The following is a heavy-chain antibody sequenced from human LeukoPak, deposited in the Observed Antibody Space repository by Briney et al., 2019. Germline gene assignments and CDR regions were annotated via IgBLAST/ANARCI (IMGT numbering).Heavy chain of an antibody. CDR3: ARDEDCYNKIGP. V-gene: IGHV4-31*03. CDR2: IYYSGTT. J-gene: IGHJ5*02. CDR1: GDSISSGGYY. D-gene: IGHD5-24*01. Sequence: KPSQTLSLNCTVSGDSISSGGYYWSWIRPYPGKGLEWIGYIYYSGTTYYNPSLKSRVTISVDTSKSQFSLKLSSVTAADTAVYYCARDEDCYNKIGPWGQGTLVTVSS.